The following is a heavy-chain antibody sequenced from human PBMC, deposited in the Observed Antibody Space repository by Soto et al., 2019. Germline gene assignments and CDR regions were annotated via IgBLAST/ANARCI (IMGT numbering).Heavy chain of an antibody. J-gene: IGHJ3*02. D-gene: IGHD4-17*01. CDR2: ISGSGGST. CDR3: AKDRRTTVTTLDAFDI. Sequence: GGSLRLSCAASGFTFSSYAMSWVRQAPGKGLEWVSAISGSGGSTYYADSVKGRFTISRDNSKNTLYLQMNSLRAEDTAVYYCAKDRRTTVTTLDAFDIWGQGTMVTVSS. V-gene: IGHV3-23*01. CDR1: GFTFSSYA.